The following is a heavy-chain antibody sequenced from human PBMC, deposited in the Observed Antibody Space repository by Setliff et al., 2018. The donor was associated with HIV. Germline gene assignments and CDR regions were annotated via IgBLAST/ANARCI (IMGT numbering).Heavy chain of an antibody. Sequence: ASVKVSCKTSDYIFLSYGISWVRQAPGQGLEWMGRINPKSGGTQYSQKFQGRVTMTRDTSISTAYMELSRLTSDNTAVYFCARDSRWTTGDYYYYNYMDVWGKGTTVTVSS. CDR2: INPKSGGT. J-gene: IGHJ6*03. V-gene: IGHV1-2*06. D-gene: IGHD1-1*01. CDR1: DYIFLSYG. CDR3: ARDSRWTTGDYYYYNYMDV.